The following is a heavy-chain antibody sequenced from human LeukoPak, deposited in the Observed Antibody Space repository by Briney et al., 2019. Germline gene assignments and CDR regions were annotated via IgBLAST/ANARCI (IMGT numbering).Heavy chain of an antibody. CDR2: INPHSGDT. V-gene: IGHV1-2*02. Sequence: GASVKVSCKASVYIFTANYMDWVRKAPGQGREWMGWINPHSGDTDYAQKFQGRVTMTRDTSISTAYMELSWLRSGDTAVYYCARDMFRGHNWFDPWGQGTLVTVSS. CDR1: VYIFTANY. CDR3: ARDMFRGHNWFDP. J-gene: IGHJ5*02. D-gene: IGHD3-10*02.